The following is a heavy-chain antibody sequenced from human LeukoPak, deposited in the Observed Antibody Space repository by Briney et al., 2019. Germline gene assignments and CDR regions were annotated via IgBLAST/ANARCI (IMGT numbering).Heavy chain of an antibody. Sequence: GGSLRLSCAASVFTLSSNYMSWVRQAPGKGLEWVSSISGSGGSTYYADSVKGRFTISRDNSKNTLYLQMNSLRGEDTAVYYCAKDREGTIADYFDYWGQGTLVTVSS. J-gene: IGHJ4*02. V-gene: IGHV3-23*01. CDR2: ISGSGGST. D-gene: IGHD1-7*01. CDR1: VFTLSSNY. CDR3: AKDREGTIADYFDY.